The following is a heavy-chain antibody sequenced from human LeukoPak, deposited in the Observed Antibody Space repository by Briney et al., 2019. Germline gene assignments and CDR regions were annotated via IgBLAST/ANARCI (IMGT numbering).Heavy chain of an antibody. CDR1: GYTFTGYY. CDR3: ARDLTAGSGYYNNWFDP. Sequence: ASVKVSCKASGYTFTGYYMHWVRQAPGQGLEWMGWINPNSGGTNYAQKFQGRVTMTRDTSISTAYMELSSLRSDDTAMYYCARDLTAGSGYYNNWFDPWGQGTLVTVSS. V-gene: IGHV1-2*02. CDR2: INPNSGGT. D-gene: IGHD3-22*01. J-gene: IGHJ5*02.